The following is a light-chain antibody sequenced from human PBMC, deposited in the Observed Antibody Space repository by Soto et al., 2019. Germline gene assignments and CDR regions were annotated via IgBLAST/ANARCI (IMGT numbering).Light chain of an antibody. Sequence: DIQMTQSPPTLSASVGDRVTITCRASQSISSWLAWYQQKPGKAPKLLIYDASSLASGVPSRFSGSVSGTEFTLTISSLQPDDFATYYCQQYNSYSWTFGQGTKVDIK. CDR1: QSISSW. CDR3: QQYNSYSWT. CDR2: DAS. J-gene: IGKJ1*01. V-gene: IGKV1-5*01.